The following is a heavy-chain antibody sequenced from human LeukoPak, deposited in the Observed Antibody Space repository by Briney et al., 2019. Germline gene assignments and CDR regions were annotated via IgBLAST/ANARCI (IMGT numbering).Heavy chain of an antibody. Sequence: ASVKVSCKASGYTFTSYYMHWVRQAPGQGLEWMGIINPSGGSTSYAQKFQGRVTITRDTSASTAYMKLSSLSSEDTAKYYCARDPTRSSAWYGDYWGQGTLVTVSS. J-gene: IGHJ4*02. CDR2: INPSGGST. D-gene: IGHD6-13*01. CDR1: GYTFTSYY. CDR3: ARDPTRSSAWYGDY. V-gene: IGHV1-46*01.